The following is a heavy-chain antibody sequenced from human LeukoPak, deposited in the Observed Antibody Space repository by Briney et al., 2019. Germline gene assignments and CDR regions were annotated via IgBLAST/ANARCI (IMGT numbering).Heavy chain of an antibody. D-gene: IGHD3-9*01. J-gene: IGHJ4*02. CDR1: GGSISSYY. V-gene: IGHV4-59*01. Sequence: SETLSLTCTVSGGSISSYYWSWIRQPPGKGLEWIGYIYYSGSNNYNPSLKTRVTISVDTHKNPFAMKLISVTAADAAVYYCASARYDDILTGYYPSAYFDYWGQGTLVTVSS. CDR3: ASARYDDILTGYYPSAYFDY. CDR2: IYYSGSN.